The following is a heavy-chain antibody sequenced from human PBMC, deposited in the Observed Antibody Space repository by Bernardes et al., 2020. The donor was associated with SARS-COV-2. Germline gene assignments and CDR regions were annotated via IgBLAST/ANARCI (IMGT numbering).Heavy chain of an antibody. J-gene: IGHJ6*02. D-gene: IGHD2-21*02. CDR2: IYSSGST. Sequence: SETLSLTCTVAGGSITSSGYYWGWIRQSPGKGLEWIGSIYSSGSTYYNPSLRSRVTKSVDTSKNQFSLRLSSVTAADTAVYYCAGSSCGIDCYIGGLRSWDYGMDVWGQGTTVVVSS. CDR1: GGSITSSGYY. V-gene: IGHV4-39*01. CDR3: AGSSCGIDCYIGGLRSWDYGMDV.